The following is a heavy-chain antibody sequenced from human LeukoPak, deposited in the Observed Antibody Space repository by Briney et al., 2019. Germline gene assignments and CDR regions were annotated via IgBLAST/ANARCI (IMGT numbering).Heavy chain of an antibody. CDR2: IYPGDSDT. V-gene: IGHV5-51*01. D-gene: IGHD6-13*01. J-gene: IGHJ5*02. CDR3: ARLTIAAAGANWFGP. CDR1: GYSFTSYW. Sequence: GESLKISCKGSGYSFTSYWIGWVRQMPGKGLEWMGIIYPGDSDTRYSPSFQGQVTISADKSISTAYLQWSSLKASDTAMYYCARLTIAAAGANWFGPWGQGTLVTVSS.